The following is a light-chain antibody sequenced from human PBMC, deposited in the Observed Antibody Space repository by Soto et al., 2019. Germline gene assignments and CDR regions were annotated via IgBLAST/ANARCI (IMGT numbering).Light chain of an antibody. CDR1: SSDIYAYNY. V-gene: IGLV2-14*01. CDR2: GVN. J-gene: IGLJ1*01. CDR3: GSYAGSDNYV. Sequence: QSVLTQPASVSGSPGQSITITCTGTSSDIYAYNYVSWYQQHPGKAPKVVISGVNIRPSGVSSRFSGSKSGNTASLTISGLQAEDEAEYFCGSYAGSDNYVFGTGTKVTVL.